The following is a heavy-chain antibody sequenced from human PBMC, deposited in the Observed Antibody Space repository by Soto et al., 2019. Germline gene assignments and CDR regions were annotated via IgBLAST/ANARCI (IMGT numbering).Heavy chain of an antibody. J-gene: IGHJ6*02. V-gene: IGHV3-7*05. D-gene: IGHD3-3*01. CDR3: ARLDGRFVEWLLDYQYYGMDV. Sequence: EVQLVESGGGLVQPGGSLRLSCAASGFTFSSYWMSWVRQAPGKGLEWVANIKQDGTEKYYVDSVKGRFTISRDNPRNSLYLKMNSLRAEDTAVYYCARLDGRFVEWLLDYQYYGMDVWGQGTTVTVSS. CDR2: IKQDGTEK. CDR1: GFTFSSYW.